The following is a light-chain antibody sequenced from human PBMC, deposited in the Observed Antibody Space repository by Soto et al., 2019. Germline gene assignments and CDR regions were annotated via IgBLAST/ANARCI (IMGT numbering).Light chain of an antibody. CDR2: DAS. CDR3: QQYNSFPWT. Sequence: DIQMTQSPSTLSASVGDRVTITCRASQSISSWLAWYQQKPGKAPKLLIYDASSLDSGVPSRFSGSGSGTEFTLTISSLQPDDFATYCCQQYNSFPWTFGRGTKVEIK. CDR1: QSISSW. V-gene: IGKV1-5*01. J-gene: IGKJ1*01.